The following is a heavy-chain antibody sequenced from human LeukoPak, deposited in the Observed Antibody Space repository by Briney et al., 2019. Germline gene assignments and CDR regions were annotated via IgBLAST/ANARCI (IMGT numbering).Heavy chain of an antibody. J-gene: IGHJ6*03. D-gene: IGHD3-22*01. Sequence: GGSLRLSCAASGFTFSNYAMSWVRQAPGKGLEWVSAISGSGGSTYYADSVKGRFTISRDNSKNTLYLQMNSMRAEDTAVYYCAKDSSSGSRCYYMDVWGKGTTVTVSS. CDR1: GFTFSNYA. CDR3: AKDSSSGSRCYYMDV. V-gene: IGHV3-23*01. CDR2: ISGSGGST.